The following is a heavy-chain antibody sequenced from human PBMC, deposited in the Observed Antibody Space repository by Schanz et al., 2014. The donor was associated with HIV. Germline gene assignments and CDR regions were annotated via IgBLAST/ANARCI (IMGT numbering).Heavy chain of an antibody. CDR2: INWSGSST. CDR1: GFIFQDYA. CDR3: ARNWGWGFDF. Sequence: EVQLLESGGGVVRPGGSLRLSCAASGFIFQDYAMSWVRQAPGKGLEWVSGINWSGSSTAYADSVKGRFTISRDNAQNSVYLQMNSLRAEDTAVYYCARNWGWGFDFGGQGTLVTVSS. J-gene: IGHJ4*02. D-gene: IGHD7-27*01. V-gene: IGHV3-20*04.